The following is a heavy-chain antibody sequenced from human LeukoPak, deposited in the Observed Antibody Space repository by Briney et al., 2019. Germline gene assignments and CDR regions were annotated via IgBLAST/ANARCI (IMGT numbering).Heavy chain of an antibody. CDR3: ARGTAGYHSSYFDY. CDR2: INSDGSAT. Sequence: GGSLRLSCAASGFTFSSPWMHWVRQAPGKGLVWVSRINSDGSATAYADSVKGRFTISRDNAENTLYLQMNSLRAEDMAVYYCARGTAGYHSSYFDYWGQGTLVTVSS. CDR1: GFTFSSPW. V-gene: IGHV3-74*01. D-gene: IGHD3-16*02. J-gene: IGHJ4*02.